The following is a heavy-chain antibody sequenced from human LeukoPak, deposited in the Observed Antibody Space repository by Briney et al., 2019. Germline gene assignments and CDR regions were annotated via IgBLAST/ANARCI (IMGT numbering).Heavy chain of an antibody. D-gene: IGHD3-10*01. Sequence: SVKVSCKASGGTFSSYAISWVRQAPGQGLEWMGGIIPIFGTANYAQKFQGRVTITADESASTAYMELSSLRSEDTAVYYCATDIHVRGVITPPFDYWGQGTLVTVSS. J-gene: IGHJ4*02. CDR2: IIPIFGTA. V-gene: IGHV1-69*01. CDR1: GGTFSSYA. CDR3: ATDIHVRGVITPPFDY.